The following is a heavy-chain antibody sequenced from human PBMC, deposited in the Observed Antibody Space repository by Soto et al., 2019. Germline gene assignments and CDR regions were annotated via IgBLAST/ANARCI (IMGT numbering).Heavy chain of an antibody. CDR2: IYHSGST. D-gene: IGHD3-3*01. V-gene: IGHV4-59*12. CDR1: VFSIISYY. CDR3: ERVAGSITIFGVAKGNESAMEV. Sequence: SSTXSLTGTVSVFSIISYYLSWIRQPAGKGREWIGEIYHSGSTNYNPSLKRRVTISVEKSKNQFSLKLSSVTAADTAMYYCERVAGSITIFGVAKGNESAMEVWGQGTTVTVYS. J-gene: IGHJ6*02.